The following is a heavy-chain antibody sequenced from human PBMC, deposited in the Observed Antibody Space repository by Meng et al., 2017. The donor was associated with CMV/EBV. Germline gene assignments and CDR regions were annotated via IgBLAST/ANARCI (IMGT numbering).Heavy chain of an antibody. V-gene: IGHV3-74*01. Sequence: GESLKISCAASGFTFSSYWMHWVRQAPGKGLVWVSRINSDGSSTSYADSVKGRFTISRDNAKNTLYLQMNGLRAEDTAVYYCARGARGLVLRFLEWLSVDYWGQGTLVTVSS. D-gene: IGHD3-3*01. CDR2: INSDGSST. CDR1: GFTFSSYW. CDR3: ARGARGLVLRFLEWLSVDY. J-gene: IGHJ4*02.